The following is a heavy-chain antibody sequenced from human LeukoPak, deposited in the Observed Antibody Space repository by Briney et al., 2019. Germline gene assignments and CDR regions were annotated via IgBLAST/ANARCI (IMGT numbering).Heavy chain of an antibody. V-gene: IGHV4-59*12. Sequence: SETLSLTCTVSGGSISSYYWSWIRQPPGKGLEWIGYIYYSGSTNYNPSLKSRVTISVDTSKNQFSLKLSSVTAADTVVYYCARSPGRPDAFDVWGQGTMVTV. J-gene: IGHJ3*01. CDR3: ARSPGRPDAFDV. D-gene: IGHD1-1*01. CDR1: GGSISSYY. CDR2: IYYSGST.